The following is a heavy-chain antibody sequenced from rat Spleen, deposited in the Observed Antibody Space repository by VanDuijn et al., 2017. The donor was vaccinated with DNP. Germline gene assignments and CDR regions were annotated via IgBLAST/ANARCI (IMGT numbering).Heavy chain of an antibody. CDR2: ISYDGGST. Sequence: EVQLVESGGGLVQPGRSLRLSCVASGFTFSDYYMAWFRQAPTKGLEWVAYISYDGGSTSYGDSVKGRFTISRDNAKSTLYLQMNSLRSEDMATYFCVRPHHYAGSYPRYGGQGVMVTVSS. D-gene: IGHD1-12*02. CDR3: VRPHHYAGSYPRY. V-gene: IGHV5-22*01. J-gene: IGHJ2*01. CDR1: GFTFSDYY.